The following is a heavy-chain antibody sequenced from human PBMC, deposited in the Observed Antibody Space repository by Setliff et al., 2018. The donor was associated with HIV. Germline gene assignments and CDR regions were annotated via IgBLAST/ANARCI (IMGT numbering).Heavy chain of an antibody. CDR2: IYNSGST. Sequence: PSETLSLTCDVSGGSISSSNWWSWVRQPPGKGLEWIGEIYNSGSTYYNPSLKSRVTISLDKSKNQFSLKLSSVTAADTAVYYCARVMGGYYDSSQYMDVWGKGTTVTVSS. CDR1: GGSISSSNW. J-gene: IGHJ6*03. D-gene: IGHD3-22*01. V-gene: IGHV4-4*02. CDR3: ARVMGGYYDSSQYMDV.